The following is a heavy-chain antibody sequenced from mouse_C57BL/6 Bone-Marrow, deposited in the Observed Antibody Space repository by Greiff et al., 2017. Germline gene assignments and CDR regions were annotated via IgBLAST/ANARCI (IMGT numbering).Heavy chain of an antibody. CDR1: GFTFSSYG. Sequence: EVKVVESGGDLVKPGGSLKLSCAASGFTFSSYGMSWVRQTPDKRLEWVATISSGGSYTYYPDSVKGRFTISRDNAKNTLYLQMSSLKSEDTAMYYCARHKGNYACYFDYWGQGTTLTVSS. J-gene: IGHJ2*01. V-gene: IGHV5-6*01. CDR2: ISSGGSYT. D-gene: IGHD2-1*01. CDR3: ARHKGNYACYFDY.